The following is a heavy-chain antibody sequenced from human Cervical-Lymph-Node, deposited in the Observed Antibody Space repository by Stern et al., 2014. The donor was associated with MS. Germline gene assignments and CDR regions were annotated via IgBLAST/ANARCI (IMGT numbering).Heavy chain of an antibody. Sequence: QVQLVQSGAEVKKPGSSVKVSCKASGGTFSSYAISWVRQAPGQGLEWMGGIIPIFAAANYAQKVQGTVTINATDTNNSRSMELSSLRSEDTAVYYCARGYDSSGYYLGYYGMDVWGQGTTVTVSS. CDR3: ARGYDSSGYYLGYYGMDV. V-gene: IGHV1-69*01. D-gene: IGHD3-22*01. CDR2: IIPIFAAA. J-gene: IGHJ6*02. CDR1: GGTFSSYA.